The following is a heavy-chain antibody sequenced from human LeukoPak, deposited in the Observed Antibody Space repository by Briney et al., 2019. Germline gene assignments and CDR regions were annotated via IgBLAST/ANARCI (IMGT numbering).Heavy chain of an antibody. CDR3: ARHELGGGYYYYYYMDV. J-gene: IGHJ6*03. Sequence: GGSLRLSCAASGFTFSSYWMHWVRQAPGKGLVWVSRINSDGSSTSYADSVKGRFTISRDNAKNTLYLQMNSLRAEDTAVYYCARHELGGGYYYYYYMDVWGKGTTVTVSS. CDR1: GFTFSSYW. V-gene: IGHV3-74*01. D-gene: IGHD3-16*01. CDR2: INSDGSST.